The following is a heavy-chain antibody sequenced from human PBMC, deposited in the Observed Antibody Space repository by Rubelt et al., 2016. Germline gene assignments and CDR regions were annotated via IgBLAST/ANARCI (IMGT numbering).Heavy chain of an antibody. Sequence: EVQLVESGGGLVQPGGSLRLSCVASGFTFSSYWMSWVRQAPGKGLVWVSRIKSDGSSTSYADSGKGRFTISRDNAKNTLSLQMNSLSADDTAVYYCARVPQGDDSNGYWGWGQGTLVTVSS. CDR2: IKSDGSST. V-gene: IGHV3-74*02. CDR3: ARVPQGDDSNGYWG. J-gene: IGHJ4*02. CDR1: GFTFSSYW. D-gene: IGHD3-22*01.